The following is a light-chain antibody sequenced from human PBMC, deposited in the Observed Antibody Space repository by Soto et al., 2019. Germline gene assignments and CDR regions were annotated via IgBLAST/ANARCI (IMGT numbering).Light chain of an antibody. J-gene: IGLJ1*01. V-gene: IGLV2-14*01. Sequence: QSALTQPASVSGSPGQSITISCTGTSSDVGGYNYVSWYQQHPGKAPKLMIYEVSNRPSGVSNRFSGSKSGNTASLTISGLQAEDEADYYCSSYTSSSHYVFATGTKLTVL. CDR3: SSYTSSSHYV. CDR2: EVS. CDR1: SSDVGGYNY.